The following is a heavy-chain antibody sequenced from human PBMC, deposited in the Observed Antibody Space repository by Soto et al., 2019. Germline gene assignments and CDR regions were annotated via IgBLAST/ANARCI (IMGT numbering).Heavy chain of an antibody. CDR3: ARDQGYCSSTSGYPQYYYYYYGMDV. D-gene: IGHD2-2*01. CDR2: ISAYNGNT. V-gene: IGHV1-18*04. J-gene: IGHJ6*02. CDR1: GYTFTSYG. Sequence: ASVKVSCKASGYTFTSYGISWVRQAPGQGLEWMGWISAYNGNTNYAQKLQGRVTMTTDTSTSTAYMELRSLRSDDTAVYYCARDQGYCSSTSGYPQYYYYYYGMDVWGQGTTVTVSS.